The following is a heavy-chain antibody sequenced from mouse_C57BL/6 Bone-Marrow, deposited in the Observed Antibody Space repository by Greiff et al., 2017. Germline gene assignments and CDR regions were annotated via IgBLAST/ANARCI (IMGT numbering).Heavy chain of an antibody. J-gene: IGHJ3*01. CDR2: IDPEDGDT. CDR1: GFNIKDYY. CDR3: TPLITTVVAPFAY. Sequence: EVKLMESGAELVRPGASVKLSCTASGFNIKDYYMHWVQQRPEQGLEWIGRIDPEDGDTEYAPKFQGKATMTADTSSNTAYLQLSSLTSEDTAVYYCTPLITTVVAPFAYWGQGTLVTVSA. D-gene: IGHD1-1*01. V-gene: IGHV14-1*01.